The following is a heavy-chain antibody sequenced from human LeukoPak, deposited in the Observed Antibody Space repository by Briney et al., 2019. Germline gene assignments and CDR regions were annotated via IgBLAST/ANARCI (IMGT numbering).Heavy chain of an antibody. J-gene: IGHJ3*02. CDR2: INHSGST. CDR1: GFTFNNAW. V-gene: IGHV4-34*01. CDR3: ARGTRTYYYDSSGYYYNAFDI. D-gene: IGHD3-22*01. Sequence: GSLRLSCAASGFTFNNAWMNWVRQPPGKGLEWIGEINHSGSTNYNPSLKSRVTISVDTSKNQFSLKLSSVTAADTAVYYCARGTRTYYYDSSGYYYNAFDIWGQGTMVTVSS.